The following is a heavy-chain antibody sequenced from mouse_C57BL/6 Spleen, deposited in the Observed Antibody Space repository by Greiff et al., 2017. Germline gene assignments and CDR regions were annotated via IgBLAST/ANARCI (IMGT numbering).Heavy chain of an antibody. D-gene: IGHD1-1*01. V-gene: IGHV1-18*01. CDR2: INPNNGGT. CDR1: GYTFTDYN. CDR3: ARSPYGSSYLYAMDY. Sequence: EVQRVESGPELVKPGASVKIPCKASGYTFTDYNMDWVKQSHGKSLEWIGDINPNNGGTIYNQKFKGKATLTVDKSSSTAYMELRSLTSEDTAVYYCARSPYGSSYLYAMDYWGQGTSVTVSS. J-gene: IGHJ4*01.